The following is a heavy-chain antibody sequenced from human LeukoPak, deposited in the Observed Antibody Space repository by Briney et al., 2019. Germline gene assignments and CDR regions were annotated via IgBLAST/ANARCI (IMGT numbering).Heavy chain of an antibody. V-gene: IGHV1-18*04. D-gene: IGHD1-7*01. CDR2: ISGFNGDV. CDR1: GYSITIFG. CDR3: ARDLVKLHVNYFDL. J-gene: IGHJ4*01. Sequence: ASVKCSCKASGYSITIFGISWVRRAPGQGLEWSGWISGFNGDVIYARSLQRKITMTRDTSTSTGNMELRSISSDDTAVYYCARDLVKLHVNYFDLWGQGTLVTVSS.